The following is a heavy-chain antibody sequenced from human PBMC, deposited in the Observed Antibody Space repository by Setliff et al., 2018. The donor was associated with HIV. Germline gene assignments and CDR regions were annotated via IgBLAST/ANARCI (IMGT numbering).Heavy chain of an antibody. V-gene: IGHV4-39*01. CDR3: ARVPVPGANWFDP. CDR1: GVSINRTDHY. Sequence: SETLSLTCSVFGVSINRTDHYWGWIRQSPGKSLEWIGSVSQSGSTYYNPSLKSRITISVDRSKNLFSLKLISVTAADQGVYYCARVPVPGANWFDPWGLGTLVTVSS. J-gene: IGHJ5*02. CDR2: VSQSGST.